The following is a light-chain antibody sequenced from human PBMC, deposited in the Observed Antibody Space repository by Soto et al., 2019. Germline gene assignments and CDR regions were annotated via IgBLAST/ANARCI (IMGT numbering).Light chain of an antibody. Sequence: QLVLTQSPSASASLGASVKLTCTLSSGHGNYVIAWHQQQPGKGPRYLMQVKSDGSHNKGDGIPDRFSGSSSGAERYLAISSLQSEDEADYYCQTWDTGIVVFGGGTKLTVL. CDR1: SGHGNYV. J-gene: IGLJ2*01. V-gene: IGLV4-69*01. CDR3: QTWDTGIVV. CDR2: VKSDGSH.